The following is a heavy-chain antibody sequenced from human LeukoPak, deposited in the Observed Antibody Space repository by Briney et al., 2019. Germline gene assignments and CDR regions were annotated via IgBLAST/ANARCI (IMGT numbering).Heavy chain of an antibody. CDR1: GFTFSSYA. CDR2: ISGSGGRT. V-gene: IGHV3-23*01. J-gene: IGHJ5*02. Sequence: GGSLRLSCAASGFTFSSYAMSWVRQAPGKGLEWVTGISGSGGRTYYADSVKGRFTISRDNSKNTLYLQMNSLRAEDTAVYYCAKPRYSSSWCWFDPWGQGTLVTVSS. D-gene: IGHD6-13*01. CDR3: AKPRYSSSWCWFDP.